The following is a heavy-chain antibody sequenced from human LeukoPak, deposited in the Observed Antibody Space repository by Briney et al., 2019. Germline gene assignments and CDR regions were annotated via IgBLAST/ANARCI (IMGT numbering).Heavy chain of an antibody. D-gene: IGHD6-13*01. Sequence: GGSLRLSCAASGFTFSTYWMHWVRQAPGKGLVWVSCINGDGGSRNYADSVKDRFTISRDNAKNTLYLQMSSLRVEDTAVYYCASASSHRTAAGGDYWGQGTLVTVST. CDR1: GFTFSTYW. CDR2: INGDGGSR. V-gene: IGHV3-74*01. CDR3: ASASSHRTAAGGDY. J-gene: IGHJ4*02.